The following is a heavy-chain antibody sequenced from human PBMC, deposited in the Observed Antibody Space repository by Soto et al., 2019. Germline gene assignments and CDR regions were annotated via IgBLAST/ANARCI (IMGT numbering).Heavy chain of an antibody. CDR2: ITTGSSRNI. J-gene: IGHJ6*02. D-gene: IGHD3-3*01. Sequence: GGSLRLSCSASGFPFSTYTMYWVRQAPEKGLEWVSSITTGSSRNIFYADSVKGRFTISRDNANNILYLEMDNLRVEDTAVYYCARDDAIFGAIPRMDIWGQGTTVTVSS. CDR3: ARDDAIFGAIPRMDI. V-gene: IGHV3-21*06. CDR1: GFPFSTYT.